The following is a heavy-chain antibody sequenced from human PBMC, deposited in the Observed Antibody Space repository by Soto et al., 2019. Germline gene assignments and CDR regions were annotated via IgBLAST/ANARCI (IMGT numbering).Heavy chain of an antibody. CDR2: ISGSGGST. Sequence: EVQLLESGGGLVQPGGSLGLSCAASGFTFSSYAMSWVRQAPGKGLEWVSAISGSGGSTYYADSVKGRFTISRDNSKNTLYLQMNSLRAEDTAVYYCAKAGRTGGAGHYYYYYGMDVWGQGTTVTVSS. CDR1: GFTFSSYA. D-gene: IGHD1-1*01. J-gene: IGHJ6*02. CDR3: AKAGRTGGAGHYYYYYGMDV. V-gene: IGHV3-23*01.